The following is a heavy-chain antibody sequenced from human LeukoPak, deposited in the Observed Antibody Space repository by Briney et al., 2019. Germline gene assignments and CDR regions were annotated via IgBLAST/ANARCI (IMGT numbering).Heavy chain of an antibody. CDR3: ARSNIVVVPAASGDWFDP. Sequence: ASVKVSCKASGYTFTSYRISWVRQAPGQGLEWMGWISAYNGNTNYAQKLQGRVTMTTDTSTSTAYMELRSLRSDDTAVYYCARSNIVVVPAASGDWFDPWGQGTLVTVSS. J-gene: IGHJ5*02. CDR2: ISAYNGNT. CDR1: GYTFTSYR. V-gene: IGHV1-18*01. D-gene: IGHD2-2*01.